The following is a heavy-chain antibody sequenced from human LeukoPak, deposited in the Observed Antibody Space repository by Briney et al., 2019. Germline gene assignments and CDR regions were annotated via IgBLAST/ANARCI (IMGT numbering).Heavy chain of an antibody. D-gene: IGHD6-6*01. CDR1: GFTFSSYA. CDR3: ARDSGSSSSYYFDY. Sequence: PGGSLRLSCAASGFTFSSYAMSWVRQAPGKGLEWVSAISGSGGSTYYADSVKGRFTISRDNSKNTLYLQMNSLRDEDTAVYYCARDSGSSSSYYFDYWGQGTLVTVSS. J-gene: IGHJ4*02. CDR2: ISGSGGST. V-gene: IGHV3-23*01.